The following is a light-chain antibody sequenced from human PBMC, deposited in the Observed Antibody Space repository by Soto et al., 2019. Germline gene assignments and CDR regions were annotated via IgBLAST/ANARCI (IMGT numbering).Light chain of an antibody. CDR1: TSDVGGYHY. V-gene: IGLV2-14*03. CDR2: QVS. J-gene: IGLJ1*01. CDR3: SSYTSTNTYV. Sequence: QSVLTQPASVSGSPGQSMTISCTGSTSDVGGYHYVSWYQQHPGKAPKLIIYQVSHRPSVVSDRFSGSKSGNTASLTISGLQGEDEATYYCSSYTSTNTYVFGAGTKVTVL.